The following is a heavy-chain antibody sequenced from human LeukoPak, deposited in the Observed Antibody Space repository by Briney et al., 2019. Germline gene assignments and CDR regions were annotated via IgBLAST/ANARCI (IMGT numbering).Heavy chain of an antibody. Sequence: GGSLRLSCAASGFTFSDYYMSWIRQAPGKGLELVSYISSSGSTIYYADSVKGRFTISRDNAKNSLYLQMNSLRAGDTAVYYCAREVSDFWSGYYEGDYWGQGTLVTVSS. CDR2: ISSSGSTI. CDR3: AREVSDFWSGYYEGDY. D-gene: IGHD3-3*01. J-gene: IGHJ4*02. CDR1: GFTFSDYY. V-gene: IGHV3-11*04.